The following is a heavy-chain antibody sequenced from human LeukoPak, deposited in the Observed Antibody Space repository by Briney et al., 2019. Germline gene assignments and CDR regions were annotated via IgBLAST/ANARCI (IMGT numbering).Heavy chain of an antibody. CDR2: ISGFGERT. CDR3: AKPLGGSYFDAFDI. CDR1: GFTFYNYA. V-gene: IGHV3-23*01. J-gene: IGHJ3*02. Sequence: GGSLRLSCAASGFTFYNYAMSWVRQAPGKGLEWVSSISGFGERTVYDGSVKGRFTISRDNSKNTLYLQMNSLSAEDTAVYYCAKPLGGSYFDAFDIWGRGTMVTVSS. D-gene: IGHD1-26*01.